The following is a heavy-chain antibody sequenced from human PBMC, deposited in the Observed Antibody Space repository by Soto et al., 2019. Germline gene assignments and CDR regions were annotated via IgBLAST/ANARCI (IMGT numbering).Heavy chain of an antibody. CDR1: GFTFSSYW. Sequence: PGGSLRLSCAASGFTFSSYWMSWVRQAPGKGLEWVANIKQDGSEKYYVDSVKGRFTISRDNAKNSLYLQMNSLRAEDTAVYYCAREEWELPDAFDIWGQGTMVTVSS. V-gene: IGHV3-7*03. D-gene: IGHD1-26*01. J-gene: IGHJ3*02. CDR2: IKQDGSEK. CDR3: AREEWELPDAFDI.